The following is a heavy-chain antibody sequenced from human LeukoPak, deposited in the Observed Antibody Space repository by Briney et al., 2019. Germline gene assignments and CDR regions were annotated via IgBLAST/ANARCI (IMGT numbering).Heavy chain of an antibody. J-gene: IGHJ5*02. CDR3: ARVSYVGIEDGAFDP. Sequence: PSETLSLTCTVSGGSISSSSYYWGWIRQPPGKGLEWIGSIYYSGSTYYNPSLKSRVTISVDTSKNQFSLKLSSVTAADTAVYYCARVSYVGIEDGAFDPWGQGTLVTVSS. V-gene: IGHV4-39*07. CDR2: IYYSGST. D-gene: IGHD3-10*02. CDR1: GGSISSSSYY.